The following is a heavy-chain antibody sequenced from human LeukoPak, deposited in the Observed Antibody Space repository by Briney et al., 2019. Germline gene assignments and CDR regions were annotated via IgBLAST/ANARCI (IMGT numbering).Heavy chain of an antibody. CDR3: GYTNNFYH. D-gene: IGHD3-16*02. CDR1: GFTFSSYE. Sequence: GGSLRLSCVASGFTFSSYEMNWVRQAPGKGLEWVSYIYPSSNNIYYAESVRGRFIVSRDNAKSSVYLQMNSLRAEDTAVYYCGYTNNFYHWGQGTLVVVSS. V-gene: IGHV3-48*03. CDR2: IYPSSNNI. J-gene: IGHJ4*02.